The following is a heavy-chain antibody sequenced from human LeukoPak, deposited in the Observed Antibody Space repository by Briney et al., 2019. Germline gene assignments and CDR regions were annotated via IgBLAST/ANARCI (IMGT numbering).Heavy chain of an antibody. D-gene: IGHD1-1*01. CDR2: IYYSGST. CDR3: AMDTTVITQFDY. V-gene: IGHV4-59*01. CDR1: GGSITTYY. Sequence: SGTLSLTCAVSGGSITTYYWSWIRHPPAQGLGWIGYIYYSGSTNYNPTLKARVTISMDTCKNQFTLKLSSVTAADTVVYYCAMDTTVITQFDYWGKGTLVTVSS. J-gene: IGHJ4*02.